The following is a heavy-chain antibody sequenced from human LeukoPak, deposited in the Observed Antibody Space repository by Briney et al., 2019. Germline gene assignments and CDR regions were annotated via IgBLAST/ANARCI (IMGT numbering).Heavy chain of an antibody. CDR3: ARAGTRDGYEGYFDY. CDR1: GYTFTGYY. V-gene: IGHV1-2*02. J-gene: IGHJ4*02. CDR2: INPNSGGT. D-gene: IGHD5-24*01. Sequence: ASVKVSCKASGYTFTGYYMHWVRHAPGQGLEWMGCINPNSGGTNYAQKFQGRVTMTRDTSISTAYMELSRLRSDNAAVYYCARAGTRDGYEGYFDYWGQGTLVTVSS.